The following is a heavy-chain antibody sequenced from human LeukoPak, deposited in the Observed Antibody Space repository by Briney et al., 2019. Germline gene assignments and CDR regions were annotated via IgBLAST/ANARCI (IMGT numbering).Heavy chain of an antibody. V-gene: IGHV4-59*08. CDR1: GGSISSYY. J-gene: IGHJ4*02. CDR3: ARHLRGYSFTPDY. CDR2: IYYSGST. D-gene: IGHD5-18*01. Sequence: SETLSLTCTVSGGSISSYYWSWTRQPPGKGLEWIGYIYYSGSTNYNPSLKSRVTISVDTSKNQFSLKLSSVTAADTAVYYCARHLRGYSFTPDYWGQGTLVTVSS.